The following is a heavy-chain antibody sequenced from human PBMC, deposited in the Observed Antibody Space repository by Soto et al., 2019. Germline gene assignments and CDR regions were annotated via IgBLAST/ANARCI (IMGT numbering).Heavy chain of an antibody. D-gene: IGHD1-7*01. J-gene: IGHJ6*02. V-gene: IGHV5-51*01. CDR3: ARLPPAGTYCYGMDV. CDR1: GYSFTSYW. CDR2: IYPGDSDT. Sequence: PGESLKISCKGSGYSFTSYWIGWVRQMPGKGLEWMGIIYPGDSDTRYSPSFQGQVTISADKSISTAYLQWSSLKASDTAMYYCARLPPAGTYCYGMDVWGQGTTVTVSS.